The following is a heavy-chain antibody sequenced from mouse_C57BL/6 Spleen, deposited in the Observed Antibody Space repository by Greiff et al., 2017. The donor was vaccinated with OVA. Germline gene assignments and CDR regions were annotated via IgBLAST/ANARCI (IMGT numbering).Heavy chain of an antibody. V-gene: IGHV1-20*01. D-gene: IGHD1-1*01. J-gene: IGHJ1*03. Sequence: VQLQQSGPELVKPGDSVKISCKASGYSFTGYFMNWVMQSHGKSLEWIGRINPYNGDTFYNQKFKGKATLTVDKSSSTAHMELRSLTSEDSAVYYCARVSTTVVDWYFDVWGTGTTVTVSS. CDR1: GYSFTGYF. CDR2: INPYNGDT. CDR3: ARVSTTVVDWYFDV.